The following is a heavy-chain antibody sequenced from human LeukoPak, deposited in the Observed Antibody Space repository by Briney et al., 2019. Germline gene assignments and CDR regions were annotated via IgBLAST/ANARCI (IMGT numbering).Heavy chain of an antibody. CDR2: IYYSGST. V-gene: IGHV4-31*03. J-gene: IGHJ4*02. CDR1: GGSISSGGYS. Sequence: SETLSLTCTVSGGSISSGGYSWSWIRQHPGKGLEWIGYIYYSGSTYYNPSLKSRVTISVDTSKNQFSLKLSSVTAADTAVYYCARERGSSWSLDYYFDYWGQGTLVTVSS. D-gene: IGHD6-13*01. CDR3: ARERGSSWSLDYYFDY.